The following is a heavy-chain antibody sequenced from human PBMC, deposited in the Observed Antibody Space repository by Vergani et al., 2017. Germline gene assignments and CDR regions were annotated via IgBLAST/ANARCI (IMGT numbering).Heavy chain of an antibody. J-gene: IGHJ5*02. Sequence: EVQLVESGGGLVKPGGSLRLSCAASGFTFSSYSMNWVRQAPGKGLEWVSSISSSSSYIYYADSVKGLFTISRDNAKNSLYLQMTSLRAEDTAVYYCSRDSIAAAGTITWFDPWGQGTLVTVSS. CDR3: SRDSIAAAGTITWFDP. CDR2: ISSSSSYI. D-gene: IGHD6-13*01. V-gene: IGHV3-21*01. CDR1: GFTFSSYS.